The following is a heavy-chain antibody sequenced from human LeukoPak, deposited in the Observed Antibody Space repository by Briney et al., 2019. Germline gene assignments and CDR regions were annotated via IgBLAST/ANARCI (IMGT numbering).Heavy chain of an antibody. CDR1: GGSISSGGYS. Sequence: PSETLSLTCAVSGGSISSGGYSWNWIRQPPGKGLEWIGYIYHSGSTYYSPSLKSRVTISVDRSKNQFSLKLSSVTAADTAVYYCARASDSYYGSGTYWYFDLWGRGTLVTVSS. V-gene: IGHV4-30-2*01. D-gene: IGHD3-10*01. CDR2: IYHSGST. CDR3: ARASDSYYGSGTYWYFDL. J-gene: IGHJ2*01.